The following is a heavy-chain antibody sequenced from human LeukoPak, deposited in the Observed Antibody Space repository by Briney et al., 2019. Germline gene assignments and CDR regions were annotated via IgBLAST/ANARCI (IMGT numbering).Heavy chain of an antibody. Sequence: GESLKISCTASGYIFTNYWIGWVRQMPGKGLEWMGIIYPGDSDTRYSPSFQGQVTISADKSISTAYLQWSSLKASDTAMYYCARLWDYGDYIYTYYMDVWGKGTTVTVSS. J-gene: IGHJ6*03. D-gene: IGHD4-17*01. CDR1: GYIFTNYW. CDR2: IYPGDSDT. V-gene: IGHV5-51*01. CDR3: ARLWDYGDYIYTYYMDV.